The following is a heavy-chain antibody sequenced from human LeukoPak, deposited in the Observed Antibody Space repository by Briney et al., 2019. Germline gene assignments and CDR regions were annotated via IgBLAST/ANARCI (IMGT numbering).Heavy chain of an antibody. D-gene: IGHD3-22*01. Sequence: PGGSLRLSCAASGFTFSSYAMSWVRQAPGKGLEWVSAISGSGGSTYHADSVKGRFTISRDNSKNTLYLQMNSLRAEDTAVYYCALGGIMIVVHYWGQGTLVTVSS. V-gene: IGHV3-23*01. J-gene: IGHJ4*02. CDR2: ISGSGGST. CDR1: GFTFSSYA. CDR3: ALGGIMIVVHY.